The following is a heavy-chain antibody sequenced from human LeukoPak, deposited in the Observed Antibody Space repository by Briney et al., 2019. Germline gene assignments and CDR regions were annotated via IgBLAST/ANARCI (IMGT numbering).Heavy chain of an antibody. CDR1: GGSISSYY. Sequence: PSETPSLTCTVSGGSISSYYWSWIRQPAGKGLEWIGRIYTSGSSNYNPSLKSRVTMSVDTSKNQFSLKLSSVTAADTAVYYCARDALQLWDAFDIWGQGTMVTVSS. V-gene: IGHV4-4*07. CDR2: IYTSGSS. D-gene: IGHD5-18*01. CDR3: ARDALQLWDAFDI. J-gene: IGHJ3*02.